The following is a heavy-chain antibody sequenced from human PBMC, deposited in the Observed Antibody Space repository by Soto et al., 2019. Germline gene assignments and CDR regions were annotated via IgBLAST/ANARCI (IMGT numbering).Heavy chain of an antibody. CDR2: IYYSGST. V-gene: IGHV4-31*03. J-gene: IGHJ4*02. CDR3: PRVHSSGWYVLDY. D-gene: IGHD6-19*01. Sequence: SETLSLPCTVSGGSISSGGYYWSWIRQHPGKGLEWIGYIYYSGSTYYNPSLKSRVTISVDTSKNQFSLKLSSVTAADTAVYYCPRVHSSGWYVLDYWGQGTLVTVSS. CDR1: GGSISSGGYY.